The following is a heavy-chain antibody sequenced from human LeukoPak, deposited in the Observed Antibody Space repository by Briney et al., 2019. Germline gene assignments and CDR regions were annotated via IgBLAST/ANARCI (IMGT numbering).Heavy chain of an antibody. Sequence: PSETLSLTCTVSGGSISSSSYYWGWIRQPPGKGLEWIGSIYYSGSTYYNPSLKSRVTISVDTSKNQFSLKLSSVTAADTAVYYCARRKWERLGYYDLWGRGTLVTVSS. V-gene: IGHV4-39*01. CDR2: IYYSGST. CDR1: GGSISSSSYY. CDR3: ARRKWERLGYYDL. D-gene: IGHD1-26*01. J-gene: IGHJ2*01.